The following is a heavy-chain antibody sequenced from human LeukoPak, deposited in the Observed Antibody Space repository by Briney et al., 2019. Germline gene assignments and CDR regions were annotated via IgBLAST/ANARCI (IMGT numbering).Heavy chain of an antibody. Sequence: GGSLRLSCAASGFTVSTNCMTWVRQAPGKGLEWVSTIYSGGTTYYADSVMGRFTIARHNSRNTLYLRMNSLRAEETAVYYCARVDTVMAYYFDLWGQGTLVTVSS. CDR2: IYSGGTT. V-gene: IGHV3-53*04. CDR1: GFTVSTNC. D-gene: IGHD5-18*01. CDR3: ARVDTVMAYYFDL. J-gene: IGHJ4*02.